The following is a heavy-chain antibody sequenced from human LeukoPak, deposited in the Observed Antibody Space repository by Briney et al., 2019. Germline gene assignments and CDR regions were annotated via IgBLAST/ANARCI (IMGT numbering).Heavy chain of an antibody. CDR3: ARDRQVGYSYGDAFDI. CDR2: ISYDGSNK. V-gene: IGHV3-30*03. D-gene: IGHD5-18*01. CDR1: GFTLSDYG. Sequence: GGSLRLSCAASGFTLSDYGMHWVRQAPGKGLEWVAVISYDGSNKYYADSVKGRFTISRDNSKNTLYLQMNSLRAEDTAVYYCARDRQVGYSYGDAFDIWGQGTMVTVSS. J-gene: IGHJ3*02.